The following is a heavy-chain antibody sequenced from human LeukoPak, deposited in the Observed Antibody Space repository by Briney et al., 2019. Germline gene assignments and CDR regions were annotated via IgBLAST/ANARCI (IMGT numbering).Heavy chain of an antibody. D-gene: IGHD3-16*02. CDR1: GFIFSSHW. CDR3: TRSSLSFDY. J-gene: IGHJ4*02. V-gene: IGHV3-7*01. Sequence: PGGSLRLSCAASGFIFSSHWMTWVRQAPGKGLEGVANIKQDGSERYYVDSVKGRFTISRDNTKNSLYLQMNSLRAEDTAVYYCTRSSLSFDYWGQGTLVTVSS. CDR2: IKQDGSER.